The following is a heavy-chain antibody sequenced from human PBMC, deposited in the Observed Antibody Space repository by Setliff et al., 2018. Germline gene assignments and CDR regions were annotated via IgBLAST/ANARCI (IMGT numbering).Heavy chain of an antibody. CDR1: GFTFSTYR. V-gene: IGHV3-33*08. Sequence: GGSLRLSCAASGFTFSTYRMHWVRQAPGKGLEWVAVIWDDGGNKYHADSVKGRFTISRDNAKNSLYLQLNSLRAEDTAVYYCSRTCSGSGCYAGLESWGQGTPVTVSS. CDR3: SRTCSGSGCYAGLES. J-gene: IGHJ4*02. D-gene: IGHD2-15*01. CDR2: IWDDGGNK.